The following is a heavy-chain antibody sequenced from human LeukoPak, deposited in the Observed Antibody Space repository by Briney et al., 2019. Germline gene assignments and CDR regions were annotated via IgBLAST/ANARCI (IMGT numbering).Heavy chain of an antibody. CDR1: GFTFSSYS. J-gene: IGHJ4*02. V-gene: IGHV3-21*05. D-gene: IGHD2-2*01. CDR2: ISSSSSYI. Sequence: GGSLRLSCTASGFTFSSYSMNWVRQAPGKGLEWVSYISSSSSYIYYADSVKGRFTISRDNAKNSLYLQMNSLRAEDTAVYYCARDENSCSSTSCDPWYFDYWGQGTLVTVSS. CDR3: ARDENSCSSTSCDPWYFDY.